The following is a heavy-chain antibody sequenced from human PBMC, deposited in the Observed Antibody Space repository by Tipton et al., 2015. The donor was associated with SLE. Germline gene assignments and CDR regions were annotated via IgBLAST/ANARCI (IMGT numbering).Heavy chain of an antibody. D-gene: IGHD6-25*01. CDR3: ARAPAGLYYFDY. CDR1: GGSFSGYY. CDR2: INHSGST. V-gene: IGHV4-34*09. Sequence: TLSLTCAVYGGSFSGYYWSWIRQPPGKGLEWIGEINHSGSTNYNPSLKSRVTISVDTSKNQFSLKLSSVTAADTAVYYCARAPAGLYYFDYWGQGTLVTVSS. J-gene: IGHJ4*02.